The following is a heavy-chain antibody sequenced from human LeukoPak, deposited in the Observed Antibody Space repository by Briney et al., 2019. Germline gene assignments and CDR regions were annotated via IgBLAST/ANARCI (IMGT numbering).Heavy chain of an antibody. CDR2: ISSSGSPI. D-gene: IGHD1-1*01. J-gene: IGHJ4*02. CDR3: ARGGSSRPLAH. V-gene: IGHV3-11*04. CDR1: GFTFTNAW. Sequence: GGSLRLSCAASGFTFTNAWMSWARQAPGKGLEWVSYISSSGSPIYYADSVKGRFSISRDTAKNSLYLQMNSLRAEDTAVYYCARGGSSRPLAHWGQGALVTVSS.